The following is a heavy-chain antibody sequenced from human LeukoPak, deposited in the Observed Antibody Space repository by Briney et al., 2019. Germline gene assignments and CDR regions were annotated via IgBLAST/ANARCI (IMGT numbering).Heavy chain of an antibody. J-gene: IGHJ4*02. V-gene: IGHV3-64*01. Sequence: GGSLRLSCEASGLTFSSHPMHWVRQAPGKGLEFVSTISSNGLITYYANSVKGRFTISRDNSKNTLYLQMGSLRAEDMAVYYCAREFYYDSSGTFDYWGQGTLVTVSS. CDR3: AREFYYDSSGTFDY. CDR1: GLTFSSHP. D-gene: IGHD3-22*01. CDR2: ISSNGLIT.